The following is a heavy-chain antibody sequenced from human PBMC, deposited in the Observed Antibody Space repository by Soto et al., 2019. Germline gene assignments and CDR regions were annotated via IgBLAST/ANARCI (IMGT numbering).Heavy chain of an antibody. CDR2: ISYDGSNK. CDR1: GFTFSSYG. CDR3: AKDPWTGVPPRPFDY. Sequence: QVQLVESGGGVVQPGRSLRLSCAASGFTFSSYGMHWVRQAPGKGLEWVAVISYDGSNKYYADSVKGRFTISRDNSKNTLYLQMNSLRAEDTAVYYCAKDPWTGVPPRPFDYWGQGTLVTVSS. V-gene: IGHV3-30*18. J-gene: IGHJ4*02. D-gene: IGHD2-8*01.